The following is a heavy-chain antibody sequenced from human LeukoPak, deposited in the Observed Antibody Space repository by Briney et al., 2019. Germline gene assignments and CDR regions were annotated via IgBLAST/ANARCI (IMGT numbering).Heavy chain of an antibody. CDR3: ARIPGIAAAGTVFDY. Sequence: SETLSLTCAVSGGSISSSNWWSWVRQPPGKGLEWIGEIYHSGSTNYNPSLKSRVTISVDKSKNQFSLKLSSVTAADTAVYYCARIPGIAAAGTVFDYWGQGTLVTVSS. D-gene: IGHD6-13*01. J-gene: IGHJ4*02. CDR2: IYHSGST. CDR1: GGSISSSNW. V-gene: IGHV4-4*02.